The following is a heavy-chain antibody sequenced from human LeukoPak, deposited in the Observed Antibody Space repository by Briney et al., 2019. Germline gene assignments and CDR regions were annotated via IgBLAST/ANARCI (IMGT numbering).Heavy chain of an antibody. CDR2: IRYDGSNK. D-gene: IGHD6-19*01. CDR3: AKVDTKGSGWPY. V-gene: IGHV3-30*02. CDR1: GFTFSSYG. J-gene: IGHJ4*02. Sequence: GGSLRLSCAASGFTFSSYGMHWVRQAPGKGLEWVAFIRYDGSNKYYADSVKGRFTISRDNSKNTLCLQMNSLRAEDTAVYYCAKVDTKGSGWPYWGQGTLVTVSS.